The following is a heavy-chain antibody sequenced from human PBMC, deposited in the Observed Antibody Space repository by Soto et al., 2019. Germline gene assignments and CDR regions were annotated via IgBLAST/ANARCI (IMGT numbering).Heavy chain of an antibody. CDR1: GYPFTDYF. Sequence: QAQLVQSGAEGKKPGASVRVSCKTSGYPFTDYFIHWVRQAPGQGLEWMGIISLYHHSTSYAQKFQGRLIVTADTSTTTVYMDLSSLTSEDSAVYWCARELYSCGGDCPYYMDYWGQGTLVTVSS. D-gene: IGHD2-21*02. CDR3: ARELYSCGGDCPYYMDY. CDR2: ISLYHHST. J-gene: IGHJ4*02. V-gene: IGHV1-46*01.